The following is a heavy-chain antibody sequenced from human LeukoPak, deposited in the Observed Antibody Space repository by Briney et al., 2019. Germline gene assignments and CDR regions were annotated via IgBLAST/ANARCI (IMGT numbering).Heavy chain of an antibody. CDR1: GYTFISYD. V-gene: IGHV1-8*01. CDR2: MNPNSGNT. CDR3: ARVSPAGSYYDFWSGYSHRWFDP. J-gene: IGHJ5*02. D-gene: IGHD3-3*01. Sequence: GASVKVSCKASGYTFISYDVNWVRQATGQGPEWMGWMNPNSGNTGYAQKFQGRVTMTRNTSITTAYMELSSLRSEDTAVYYCARVSPAGSYYDFWSGYSHRWFDPWGQGTLVTVSS.